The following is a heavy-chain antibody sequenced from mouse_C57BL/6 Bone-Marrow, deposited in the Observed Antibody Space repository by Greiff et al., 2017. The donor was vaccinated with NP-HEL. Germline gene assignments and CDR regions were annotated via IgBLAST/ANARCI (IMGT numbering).Heavy chain of an antibody. CDR2: ISDGGSYT. D-gene: IGHD2-4*01. V-gene: IGHV5-4*01. Sequence: EVKLMESGGGLVKPGGSLKLSCAASGFTFSSYAMSWVRQTPEKRLEWVATISDGGSYTYYPDNVKGRFTISRDNAKNNLYLQMSHLKSEDTAMYYCAREGYDYDSLFADWGQGTLVTVSA. CDR3: AREGYDYDSLFAD. CDR1: GFTFSSYA. J-gene: IGHJ3*01.